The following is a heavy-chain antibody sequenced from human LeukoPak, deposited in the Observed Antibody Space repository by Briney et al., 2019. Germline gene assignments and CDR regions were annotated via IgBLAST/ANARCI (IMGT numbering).Heavy chain of an antibody. CDR2: ISGSGGST. V-gene: IGHV3-23*01. Sequence: PGGSLRLSCAASGFTFSSYAMSWVRQAPGKGLEFVSAISGSGGSTYYADSVKGRFTISRDNSKNTLYLQMNSLRAEDTAVYYCAKEDLLRYLEWTNPSGPWFDPWGQGTLVTVSS. CDR3: AKEDLLRYLEWTNPSGPWFDP. D-gene: IGHD3-3*01. CDR1: GFTFSSYA. J-gene: IGHJ5*02.